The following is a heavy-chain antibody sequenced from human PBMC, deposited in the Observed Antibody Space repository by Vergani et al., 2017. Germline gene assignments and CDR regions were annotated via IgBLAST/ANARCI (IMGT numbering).Heavy chain of an antibody. CDR2: ISGSGGST. CDR1: GFTFSSYA. CDR3: AKRTNYYYYYYMDV. V-gene: IGHV3-23*01. Sequence: EVDLLESGGGLVQPGGSLRLSCAASGFTFSSYAMSWVRQTPGKGPEWVSAISGSGGSTYYADSVKGRFTISRDNSKNTLYLQMNSLRAEDTAVYYCAKRTNYYYYYYMDVWGKGTTVTVSS. J-gene: IGHJ6*03.